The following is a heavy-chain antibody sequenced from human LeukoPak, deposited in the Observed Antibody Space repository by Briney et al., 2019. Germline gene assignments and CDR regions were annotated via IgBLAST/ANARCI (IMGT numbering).Heavy chain of an antibody. Sequence: GGSLRLSCAASAFTFSSYSMKWVRQAPGEGLEWVSYISSSSSTIYYADSVKGRFTISRDNAKNSLYLQMNSVRAEDTAVYYCARELGDTAMVNWGQGTLVTVSS. CDR3: ARELGDTAMVN. J-gene: IGHJ4*02. D-gene: IGHD5-18*01. V-gene: IGHV3-48*01. CDR1: AFTFSSYS. CDR2: ISSSSSTI.